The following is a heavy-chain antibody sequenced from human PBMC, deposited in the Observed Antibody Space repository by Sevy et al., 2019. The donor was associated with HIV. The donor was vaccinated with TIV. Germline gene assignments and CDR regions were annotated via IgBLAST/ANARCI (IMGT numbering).Heavy chain of an antibody. Sequence: SGPTLVKPTQTLTLTCTFSGFSLSTSGVGVGWIRQPPGKALEWLALIYWDDDKRYSPSLKSRLTITKDTFKNPLILRMTNMDPVDTATYYCANSESTTRLYYFDYWGQGTLVTVSS. CDR1: GFSLSTSGVG. D-gene: IGHD1-1*01. J-gene: IGHJ4*02. CDR3: ANSESTTRLYYFDY. CDR2: IYWDDDK. V-gene: IGHV2-5*02.